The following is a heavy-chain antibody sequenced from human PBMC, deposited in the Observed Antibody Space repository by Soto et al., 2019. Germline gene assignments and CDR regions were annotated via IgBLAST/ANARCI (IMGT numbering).Heavy chain of an antibody. CDR1: GYSFTSYW. CDR3: ARHGVLSSTKYGMDV. Sequence: PVETLKISCMGSGYSFTSYWIGWVRQMPGKGLEWMGIIYPGDSDTRYSPSFQGQVTISADKSISTAYLQWSSMKASDTAMYYCARHGVLSSTKYGMDVWGQGTTVTVSS. CDR2: IYPGDSDT. V-gene: IGHV5-51*01. D-gene: IGHD6-13*01. J-gene: IGHJ6*02.